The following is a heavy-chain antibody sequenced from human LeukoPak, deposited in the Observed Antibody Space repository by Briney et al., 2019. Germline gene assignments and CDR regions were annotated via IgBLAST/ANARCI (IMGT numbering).Heavy chain of an antibody. D-gene: IGHD2-15*01. Sequence: PSGTLSLTCAVSGGSISSSNWWSWVRQPPGKGLEWIGEIYHSGSTNYNPSLKSRVTISVDKSKNQFSLKLSSVTAADTAVYYCARDGVVAASPGAFDIWGQGTMVTVSS. V-gene: IGHV4-4*02. CDR3: ARDGVVAASPGAFDI. J-gene: IGHJ3*02. CDR2: IYHSGST. CDR1: GGSISSSNW.